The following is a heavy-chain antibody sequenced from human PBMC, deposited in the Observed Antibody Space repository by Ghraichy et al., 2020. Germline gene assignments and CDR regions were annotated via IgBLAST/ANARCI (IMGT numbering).Heavy chain of an antibody. V-gene: IGHV4-4*07. CDR1: GDSISGYY. CDR3: ARENFWAGFSALDF. Sequence: ETLSLSCSVSGDSISGYYWSWIRQSAGKGLEWIGRIYSTGSTHYNPSLESRVTMSVDTSQNRFSLRLTSVTAADTATYYCARENFWAGFSALDFWGQGAQVTVSS. CDR2: IYSTGST. J-gene: IGHJ4*02. D-gene: IGHD3/OR15-3a*01.